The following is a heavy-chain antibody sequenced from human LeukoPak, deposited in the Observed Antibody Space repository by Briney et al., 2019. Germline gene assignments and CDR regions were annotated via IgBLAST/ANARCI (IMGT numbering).Heavy chain of an antibody. CDR2: ISTDSRTI. J-gene: IGHJ4*03. D-gene: IGHD3-22*01. CDR3: TTYFDTTGYFEEAYDT. Sequence: GGSLRLSCAPSGFPFSRYSMNWVRQAPGKRMERVPYISTDSRTIYSGDSVKGRFSISRDNDKSLLYLQMENLRVEDTAVYYCTTYFDTTGYFEEAYDTWGQGTLVTVSA. CDR1: GFPFSRYS. V-gene: IGHV3-48*01.